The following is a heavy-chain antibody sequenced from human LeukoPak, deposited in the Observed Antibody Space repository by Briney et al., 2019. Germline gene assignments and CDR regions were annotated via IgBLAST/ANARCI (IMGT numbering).Heavy chain of an antibody. CDR1: GYSFTSYW. J-gene: IGHJ6*02. V-gene: IGHV5-51*01. D-gene: IGHD4-17*01. CDR2: IYPGDSDT. Sequence: GESLKISCKGSGYSFTSYWIGWVRQMPGKGLEWMGNIYPGDSDTRYSPSFQGQVTISADKSISTAYLQWSSLKASDTAMYYCARLGALTTVTSYYYYGMDVWGQGTTVTVSS. CDR3: ARLGALTTVTSYYYYGMDV.